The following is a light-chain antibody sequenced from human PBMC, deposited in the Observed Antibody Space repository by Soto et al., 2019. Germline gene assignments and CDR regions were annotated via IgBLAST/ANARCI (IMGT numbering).Light chain of an antibody. V-gene: IGKV1-13*02. CDR3: QQFNSYPF. CDR1: QGISSA. J-gene: IGKJ4*01. Sequence: AIQLTQSPSSLSASVGDRVTITCRASQGISSALAWYQQKPGKAPKLLIYDASSLESGVPSRFSGSGSGTDFTLTISSLQADDFATYYCQQFNSYPFFGGGTKVEIK. CDR2: DAS.